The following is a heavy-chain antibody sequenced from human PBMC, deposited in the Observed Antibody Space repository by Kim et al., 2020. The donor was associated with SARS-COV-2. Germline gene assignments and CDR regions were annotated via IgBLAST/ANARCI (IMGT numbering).Heavy chain of an antibody. CDR3: TRALSGSGRGFDP. Sequence: GGSLRLSCAACGFAFNDYWMTWIRQAPGKGLEWVADIKHDGSEKLYVDSVKGRFTISRDNAKTSLYLQMNSLRAEDTAVYYCTRALSGSGRGFDPWGQGTLVTVSS. D-gene: IGHD3-10*01. J-gene: IGHJ5*02. CDR1: GFAFNDYW. CDR2: IKHDGSEK. V-gene: IGHV3-7*05.